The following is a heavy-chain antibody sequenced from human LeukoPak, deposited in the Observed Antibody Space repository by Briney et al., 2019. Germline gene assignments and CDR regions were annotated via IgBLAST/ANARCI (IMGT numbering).Heavy chain of an antibody. CDR3: ARGSLKYYYDSSGRHAFDI. CDR1: GGSISSSSYY. D-gene: IGHD3-22*01. J-gene: IGHJ3*02. V-gene: IGHV4-39*07. CDR2: IYYSGST. Sequence: SGTLSLTCAVSGGSISSSSYYWGWIRQPPGKGLEWIGSIYYSGSTYYNPSLKSRVTISIDTSKNQFSLKLSSVTAADTAVYYCARGSLKYYYDSSGRHAFDIWGQGTMVTVSS.